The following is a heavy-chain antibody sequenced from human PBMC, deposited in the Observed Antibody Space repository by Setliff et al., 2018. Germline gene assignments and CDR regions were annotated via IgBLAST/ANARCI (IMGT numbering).Heavy chain of an antibody. Sequence: ASVKVSCKASGYAFGSSGISWVRQAPGQGLEWMGWISAYNGYIVYAQKFQGRVTMTTDTSTSTVYMVLNNLRSEDTALYYCAFEYGTSKRFDPWGQGTLVTVSS. D-gene: IGHD3-10*01. J-gene: IGHJ5*02. CDR3: AFEYGTSKRFDP. CDR1: GYAFGSSG. V-gene: IGHV1-18*01. CDR2: ISAYNGYI.